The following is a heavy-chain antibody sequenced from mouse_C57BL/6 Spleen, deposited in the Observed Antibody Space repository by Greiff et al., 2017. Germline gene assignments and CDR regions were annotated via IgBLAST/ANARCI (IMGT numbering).Heavy chain of an antibody. V-gene: IGHV1-72*01. CDR1: GYTFTNYW. CDR2: IDPNNGGT. Sequence: VQLQQPGPELVKPGASVKISCKASGYTFTNYWMNWVKQRPGRSLEWIGRIDPNNGGTNYNQKFKGKATLTVDKPSSTAYMQLSSLTSEDSAVYYCARLYAMDVWGQGTSVTVSS. CDR3: ARLYAMDV. J-gene: IGHJ4*01.